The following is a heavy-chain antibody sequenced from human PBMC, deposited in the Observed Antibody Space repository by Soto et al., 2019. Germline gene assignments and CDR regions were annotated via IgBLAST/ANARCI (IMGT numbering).Heavy chain of an antibody. Sequence: PSATLSRTCTVSGGSMIGYSWSWIRQYPGKGLEWIGYVHYSGSTNYNPSLKSRVTISVDTSKNQFSLKLSSVTAPNPAVYYCARAETPFHQSCSSTTSNYYYMDVWGKGTTVTVSS. CDR2: VHYSGST. CDR3: ARAETPFHQSCSSTTSNYYYMDV. J-gene: IGHJ6*03. V-gene: IGHV4-59*08. CDR1: GGSMIGYS. D-gene: IGHD2-2*01.